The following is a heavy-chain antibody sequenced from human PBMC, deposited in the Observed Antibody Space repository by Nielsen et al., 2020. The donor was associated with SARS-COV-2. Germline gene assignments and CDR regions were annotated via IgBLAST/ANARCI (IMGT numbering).Heavy chain of an antibody. V-gene: IGHV4-31*03. D-gene: IGHD3-3*01. CDR2: IYYSGKT. CDR3: ARNTPITIFGVVSAFDY. CDR1: GGSNSSDDYY. J-gene: IGHJ4*02. Sequence: SETLSLTCSVSGGSNSSDDYYWSWVRQHPGKGLEWIGYIYYSGKTFYNPSLRSRVSISVDTAKKRFSLKLSSVTAADTAVYYCARNTPITIFGVVSAFDYWGQGTLVTVSS.